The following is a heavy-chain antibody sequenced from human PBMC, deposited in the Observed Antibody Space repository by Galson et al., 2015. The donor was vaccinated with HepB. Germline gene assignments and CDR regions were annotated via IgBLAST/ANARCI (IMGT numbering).Heavy chain of an antibody. J-gene: IGHJ5*02. Sequence: SVKVSCKASGGTFTSYSFSWVRLAPGHGLGWMGRIIPALGTTNYAQRFQDRVTITADKDTTTVYIEVTSLRSEDTAVYYCARDAGSRTSLTWFDPWGQGTLVTVSS. CDR3: ARDAGSRTSLTWFDP. V-gene: IGHV1-69*08. D-gene: IGHD6-13*01. CDR1: GGTFTSYS. CDR2: IIPALGTT.